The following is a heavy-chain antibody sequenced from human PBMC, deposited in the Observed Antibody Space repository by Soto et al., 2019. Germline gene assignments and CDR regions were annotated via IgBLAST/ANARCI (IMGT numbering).Heavy chain of an antibody. CDR1: GFTFSTYA. J-gene: IGHJ4*02. CDR2: ISGSGNKT. Sequence: HPGGSLRLSCGVSGFTFSTYAMSWVRQAPGKGLEWVSAISGSGNKTFYAGSVKGRFTISRDNSKNTPHLHMSSLRVEDTAVYYCVRGVRLHFDLWGQGTLVTVSS. V-gene: IGHV3-23*01. CDR3: VRGVRLHFDL.